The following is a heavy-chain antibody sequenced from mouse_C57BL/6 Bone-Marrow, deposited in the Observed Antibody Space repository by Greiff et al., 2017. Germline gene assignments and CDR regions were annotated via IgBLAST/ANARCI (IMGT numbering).Heavy chain of an antibody. CDR1: GFNIKDDY. D-gene: IGHD2-3*01. CDR3: SSFDGNYFDF. CDR2: IDPENGDT. Sequence: VQLQQSGAELVRPGASVKLSCTASGFNIKDDYMHWVKQRPEQGLEWIGWIDPENGDTEYASKFQGKATITSATSSNTAYLQLSSLTSEDTAVYYCSSFDGNYFDFWGQGTPLTVAS. V-gene: IGHV14-4*01. J-gene: IGHJ2*01.